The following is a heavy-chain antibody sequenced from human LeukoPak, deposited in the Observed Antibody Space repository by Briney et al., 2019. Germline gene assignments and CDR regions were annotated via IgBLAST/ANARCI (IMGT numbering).Heavy chain of an antibody. Sequence: SQTLSLTCTVSGGSLSSDGYDWSWLRQHRGRGLEGVGYIYYSGSTYYNPSLKSRVTISVDTSKIQFSLKLSSVTAADTAVYYCARGLIAAAGRINWFDPWGQGTLVTVSS. CDR2: IYYSGST. J-gene: IGHJ5*02. CDR3: ARGLIAAAGRINWFDP. CDR1: GGSLSSDGYD. D-gene: IGHD6-13*01. V-gene: IGHV4-31*03.